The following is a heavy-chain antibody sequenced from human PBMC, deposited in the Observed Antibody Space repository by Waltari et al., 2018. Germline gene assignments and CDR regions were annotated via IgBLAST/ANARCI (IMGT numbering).Heavy chain of an antibody. CDR2: IWYDGSNK. Sequence: QVQLVGSGGGVVQPGRSLRLPCAASGFTFSSYGLHWVRQAPGKGLEWVAVIWYDGSNKYYADSVKGRFTISRDNSKNTLYLQMNSLRAEDTAVYYCAKEGGVVVVPAAPDYWGQGTLVTVSS. CDR3: AKEGGVVVVPAAPDY. J-gene: IGHJ4*02. V-gene: IGHV3-33*06. CDR1: GFTFSSYG. D-gene: IGHD2-2*01.